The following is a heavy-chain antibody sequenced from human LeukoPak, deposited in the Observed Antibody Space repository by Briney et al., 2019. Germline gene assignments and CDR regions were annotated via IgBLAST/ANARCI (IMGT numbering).Heavy chain of an antibody. CDR2: INPNSGGT. CDR3: ARGSSSGNWFDP. V-gene: IGHV1-2*02. CDR1: GYTFTGYY. Sequence: ASVKVSCKDSGYTFTGYYMHWVRQAPGQGLEWMGWINPNSGGTNYAQKFQGRVTMTRDTSISTAYMELSRLRSDDTAVYYCARGSSSGNWFDPWGQGTLVTVSS. D-gene: IGHD6-6*01. J-gene: IGHJ5*02.